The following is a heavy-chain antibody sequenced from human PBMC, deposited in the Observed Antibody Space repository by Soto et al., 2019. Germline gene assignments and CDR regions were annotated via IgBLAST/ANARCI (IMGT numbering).Heavy chain of an antibody. D-gene: IGHD3-22*01. V-gene: IGHV3-15*07. CDR2: IKSKTDGGTT. Sequence: GGSLRLSCAASGFTFSNAWMNWVRQAPGKGLEWVGRIKSKTDGGTTDYAAPVKGRFTISRDDSKNTLYLQMNSLKTEDTAVYYCITDGYYYDSCGYFYWGQGTLVTVSS. CDR3: ITDGYYYDSCGYFY. J-gene: IGHJ4*02. CDR1: GFTFSNAW.